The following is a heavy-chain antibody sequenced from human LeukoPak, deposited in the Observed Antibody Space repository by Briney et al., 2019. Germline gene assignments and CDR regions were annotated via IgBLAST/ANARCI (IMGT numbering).Heavy chain of an antibody. V-gene: IGHV1-69*06. D-gene: IGHD1-14*01. CDR3: ASRNGLTIPGGTYDYYYYYVDV. Sequence: GASVKVSCKASGGTFSTYPITWVRQAPGQGLEFIGGIIPIFGTSNYAQKFQGRVTITADKSTGTAYMELSSLRSEDTAVYYCASRNGLTIPGGTYDYYYYYVDVWGKGTTVTVSS. J-gene: IGHJ6*03. CDR2: IIPIFGTS. CDR1: GGTFSTYP.